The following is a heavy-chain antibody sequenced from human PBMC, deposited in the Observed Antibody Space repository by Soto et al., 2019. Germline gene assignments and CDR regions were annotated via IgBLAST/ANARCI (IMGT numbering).Heavy chain of an antibody. Sequence: QVQLVQSGAEVKKPGASVKVSCKASGYTFTSYGISWVRQAPGQGLEWMGWISAYNGNTTYAQKLQGRVTMTTDTPTSTGHIQVSSLRSDDTAVYYCPGHVYGGRFDLWGKGTLV. D-gene: IGHD4-17*01. CDR2: ISAYNGNT. CDR3: PGHVYGGRFDL. V-gene: IGHV1-18*01. J-gene: IGHJ5*02. CDR1: GYTFTSYG.